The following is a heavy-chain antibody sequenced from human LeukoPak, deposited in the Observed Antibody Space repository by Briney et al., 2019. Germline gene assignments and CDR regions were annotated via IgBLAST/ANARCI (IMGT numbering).Heavy chain of an antibody. CDR1: GGSFSGYY. CDR3: AREWKSEYYDFWSGLGNDAFDI. D-gene: IGHD3-3*01. CDR2: INHSGST. J-gene: IGHJ3*02. Sequence: SETLSLTCAVYGGSFSGYYWSWIRQPPGKGLEWIGEINHSGSTNYNPSLKSRVTMSVDTSKNQFSLKLSSVTAADTAVYYCAREWKSEYYDFWSGLGNDAFDIWGQGTMVTVSS. V-gene: IGHV4-34*01.